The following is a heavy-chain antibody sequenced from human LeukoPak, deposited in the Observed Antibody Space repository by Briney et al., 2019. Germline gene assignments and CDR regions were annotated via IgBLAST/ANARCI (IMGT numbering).Heavy chain of an antibody. V-gene: IGHV3-74*01. CDR2: INADGSTT. D-gene: IGHD1-14*01. Sequence: GGSLRLSCAASGFTFGNSWVHWVRQAPGKGLVWVSLINADGSTTSYADSVKGRFTISRDNARNTLSLEMNSLTIEDTAVYYCIVVVEPPDSDGFDVWGQGTMISVSS. J-gene: IGHJ3*01. CDR3: IVVVEPPDSDGFDV. CDR1: GFTFGNSW.